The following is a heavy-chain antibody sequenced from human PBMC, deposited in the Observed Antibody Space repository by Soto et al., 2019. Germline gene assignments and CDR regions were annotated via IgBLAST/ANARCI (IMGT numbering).Heavy chain of an antibody. CDR2: IIPIFGTA. Sequence: QVQLVQSGAEVKKPGSSVKVSCKASGGTFSSYAISGVRQAPGQGLEWMGGIIPIFGTANYAQKFQGRVTITADETTSTAYMGLSSLRSEDTAVYYCARGRRRSSLFGYYYYGMDVWGQGTTVTVSS. CDR1: GGTFSSYA. D-gene: IGHD1-26*01. V-gene: IGHV1-69*01. J-gene: IGHJ6*02. CDR3: ARGRRRSSLFGYYYYGMDV.